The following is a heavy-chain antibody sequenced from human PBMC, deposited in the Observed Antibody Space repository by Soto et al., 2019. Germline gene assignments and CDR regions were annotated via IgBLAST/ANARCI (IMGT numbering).Heavy chain of an antibody. J-gene: IGHJ4*02. Sequence: NFRDRVTITRDTSASTAYMELSSLTSQDTAVYYCARGDRRGSWRFDYWGQGTLVTVSS. D-gene: IGHD3-16*01. CDR3: ARGDRRGSWRFDY. V-gene: IGHV1-3*01.